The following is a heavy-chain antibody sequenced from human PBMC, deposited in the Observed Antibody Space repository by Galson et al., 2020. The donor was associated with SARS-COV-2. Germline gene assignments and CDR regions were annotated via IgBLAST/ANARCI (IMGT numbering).Heavy chain of an antibody. V-gene: IGHV4-59*08. CDR3: ARHSSKWLVPAFGGLAY. CDR2: IYYSGST. J-gene: IGHJ4*02. Sequence: SETLSLTCTVSGGSISSYYWSWIRQPPVKGMEWIGYIYYSGSTNYNPSLKSRVTISVDTTKNQFSLKLSSVTAADTAVYYCARHSSKWLVPAFGGLAYWGQGTLVTVS. CDR1: GGSISSYY. D-gene: IGHD6-19*01.